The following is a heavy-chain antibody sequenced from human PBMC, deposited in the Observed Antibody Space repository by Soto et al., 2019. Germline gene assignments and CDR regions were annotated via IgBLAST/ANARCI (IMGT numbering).Heavy chain of an antibody. CDR1: GYTFTSYD. V-gene: IGHV1-8*01. CDR2: MNPNSGNT. CDR3: ARDRTEGFQEPHLTPDY. Sequence: ASVKVSCKASGYTFTSYDINWVRQATGQGLEWMGWMNPNSGNTGYAQRFQGRVTMTRNTSISTAYMELNSLRAEDTAVYYCARDRTEGFQEPHLTPDYWGQGTLVTVSS. J-gene: IGHJ4*02. D-gene: IGHD2-8*02.